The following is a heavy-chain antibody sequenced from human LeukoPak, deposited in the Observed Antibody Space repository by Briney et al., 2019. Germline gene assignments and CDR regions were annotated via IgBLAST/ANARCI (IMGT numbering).Heavy chain of an antibody. D-gene: IGHD3-10*01. J-gene: IGHJ4*02. CDR3: ARGSRSGDY. CDR1: GYTIIHYD. V-gene: IGHV1-8*01. CDR2: VNPHSGNT. Sequence: ASEKVSCKTSGYTIIHYDINGVRQATGEWLEWMGWVNPHSGNTGYAQKFQGRITMTRDISTSTAYMELNSLRSEDTAIYYCARGSRSGDYWGQGTQVAVSS.